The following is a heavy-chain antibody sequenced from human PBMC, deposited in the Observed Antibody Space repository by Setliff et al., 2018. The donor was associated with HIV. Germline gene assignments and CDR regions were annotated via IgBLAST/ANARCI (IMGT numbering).Heavy chain of an antibody. Sequence: QPGGSLRLSCVVSGFPFSSYSMNWVRQAPGKGLEWVAVIWYDGSNQNYADSVKGRLTISRDNSNNTLYLQMNSLTHEDTAVYHCARYSSSWHTFDYWGQGALVTVSS. CDR1: GFPFSSYS. CDR2: IWYDGSNQ. CDR3: ARYSSSWHTFDY. V-gene: IGHV3-33*08. D-gene: IGHD6-13*01. J-gene: IGHJ4*02.